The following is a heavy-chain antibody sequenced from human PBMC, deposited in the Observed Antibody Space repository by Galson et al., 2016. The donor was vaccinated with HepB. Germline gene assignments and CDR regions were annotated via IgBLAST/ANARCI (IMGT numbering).Heavy chain of an antibody. CDR2: FIPMLEVP. Sequence: SVKVSCKASGGTFSNSVFSWVRQAPGQGLEWMGRFIPMLEVPNYAPKFQDSVSITADKSTSTVFMELSRLRSQDTAVYYCAGGDGTSGWYFDLWGRGTLVTVSS. D-gene: IGHD5-24*01. CDR1: GGTFSNSV. J-gene: IGHJ2*01. CDR3: AGGDGTSGWYFDL. V-gene: IGHV1-69*04.